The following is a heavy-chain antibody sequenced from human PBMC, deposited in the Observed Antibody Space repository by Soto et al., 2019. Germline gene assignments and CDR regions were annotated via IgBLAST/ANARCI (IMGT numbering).Heavy chain of an antibody. CDR2: ISYDGSNK. Sequence: VGSLRLSCAASGFTFSSYGMHWVRQAPGKGLEWVAVISYDGSNKYYADSVKGRFTISRDNSKNTLYLQMNSLRAEDTAVYYCAKDISKAFDIWGQGTMVTVSS. V-gene: IGHV3-30*18. J-gene: IGHJ3*02. CDR3: AKDISKAFDI. CDR1: GFTFSSYG.